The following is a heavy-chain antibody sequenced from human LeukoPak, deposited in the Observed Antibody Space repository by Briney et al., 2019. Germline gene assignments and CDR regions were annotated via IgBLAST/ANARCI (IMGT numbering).Heavy chain of an antibody. CDR3: ARDLKDIVLMVYAIPDWFDP. CDR2: ISSSSSTI. Sequence: GGSLRLSCAASGFTFSSYSMSWVRQAPGKGLEWVSYISSSSSTIYYVDSVKGRFTISRDNAKNSLYLQMNSLRAEDTAVYYCARDLKDIVLMVYAIPDWFDPWGQGTLVTVSS. D-gene: IGHD2-8*01. J-gene: IGHJ5*02. V-gene: IGHV3-48*01. CDR1: GFTFSSYS.